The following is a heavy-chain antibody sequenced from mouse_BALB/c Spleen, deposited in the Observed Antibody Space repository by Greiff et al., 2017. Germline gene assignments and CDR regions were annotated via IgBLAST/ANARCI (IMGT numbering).Heavy chain of an antibody. Sequence: DVKLVESGPGLVKPSQSLSLTCTVTGYSITSDYAWNWIRQFPGNKLEWMGYISYSGSTSYNPSLKSRISITRDTSKNQFFLQLNSVTTEDTATYYCALGGLYSWFAYWGQGTLVTVSA. CDR2: ISYSGST. CDR1: GYSITSDYA. V-gene: IGHV3-2*02. CDR3: ALGGLYSWFAY. D-gene: IGHD2-1*01. J-gene: IGHJ3*01.